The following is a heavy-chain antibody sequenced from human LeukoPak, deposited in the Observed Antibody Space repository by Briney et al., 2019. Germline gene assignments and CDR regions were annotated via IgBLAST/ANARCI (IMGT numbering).Heavy chain of an antibody. CDR2: IYYSGST. V-gene: IGHV4-59*01. CDR3: ARALPNNYDYVWGSYRSDPNWFDP. Sequence: SETLSLTCTVSGGSISSYYWSWIRQPPGKGLEWIGYIYYSGSTNYNPSLKSRVTISVDTSKNQFSLRLSSVTAADTAVYYCARALPNNYDYVWGSYRSDPNWFDPWGQGTLVTVSS. D-gene: IGHD3-16*02. CDR1: GGSISSYY. J-gene: IGHJ5*02.